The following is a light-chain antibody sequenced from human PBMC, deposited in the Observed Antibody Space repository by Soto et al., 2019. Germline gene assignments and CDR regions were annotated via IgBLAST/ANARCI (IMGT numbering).Light chain of an antibody. CDR1: QSIGSW. Sequence: EIEMTQVPSTLCSVLGERVTINCRASQSIGSWLAWYQQKPGKAPNLLIYAASTLQSGVPSRFSGSGSGADLNLTISSLQPEDFATYYCHKLKSYPRTXGGGTKVDIK. CDR2: AAS. J-gene: IGKJ4*01. CDR3: HKLKSYPRT. V-gene: IGKV1-5*01.